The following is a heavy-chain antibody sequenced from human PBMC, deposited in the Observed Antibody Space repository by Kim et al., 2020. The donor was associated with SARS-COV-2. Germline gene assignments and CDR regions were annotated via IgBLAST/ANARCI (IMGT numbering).Heavy chain of an antibody. D-gene: IGHD6-13*01. CDR1: GFSFSSYA. J-gene: IGHJ6*01. Sequence: GGSLRLSCAASGFSFSSYALHWVRQAPGKGLEWVALISNDGSNKYYADSVKGRFTISRDNSKNTLYLQMNSLRAEDTAVYYCARDRMDAAAGILLPYYC. V-gene: IGHV3-30*04. CDR2: ISNDGSNK. CDR3: ARDRMDAAAGILLPYYC.